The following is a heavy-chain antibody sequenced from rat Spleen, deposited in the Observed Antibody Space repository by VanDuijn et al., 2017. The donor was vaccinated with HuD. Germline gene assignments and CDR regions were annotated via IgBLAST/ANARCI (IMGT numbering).Heavy chain of an antibody. Sequence: EVQLVESGGGLVQPGRSLKLSCVASGFTFNNYWMTWIRQAPGKGLEWVASITHIGATSYYPDSVKGRFTISREDGRSTLYLQMNSLRSEDTATYYCTRKNCGDENWGQRVMVTVSS. CDR2: ITHIGATS. CDR1: GFTFNNYW. J-gene: IGHJ2*01. CDR3: TRKNCGDEN. V-gene: IGHV5-31*01. D-gene: IGHD5-1*01.